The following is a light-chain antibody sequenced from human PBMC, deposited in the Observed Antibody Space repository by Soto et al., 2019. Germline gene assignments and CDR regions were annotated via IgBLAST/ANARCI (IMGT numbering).Light chain of an antibody. J-gene: IGKJ1*01. V-gene: IGKV3-20*01. Sequence: ETVLTQSPGTLSLSPGERATLFCRASQSVGRNRLAWYQHKAGHSPRLLIYDASSRPSGIPDRFSGRGSGTDFTLSITEVEPEDVAVYYCQQYGDSKSFGQGTKVEIK. CDR3: QQYGDSKS. CDR1: QSVGRNR. CDR2: DAS.